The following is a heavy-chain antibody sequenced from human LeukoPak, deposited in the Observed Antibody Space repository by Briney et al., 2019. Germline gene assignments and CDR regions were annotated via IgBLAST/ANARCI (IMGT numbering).Heavy chain of an antibody. J-gene: IGHJ4*02. CDR3: AKEYYSGLYDY. CDR1: GFTFSSYG. D-gene: IGHD5-12*01. Sequence: GGSLRLSCAASGFTFSSYGMSWVRQAPGKGLEWVSGIISGGSTYYADSVKGRFTISRDNSKSTLHLQMNSLRAEDGAVYYCAKEYYSGLYDYWGQGTLVTVSS. CDR2: IISGGST. V-gene: IGHV3-23*01.